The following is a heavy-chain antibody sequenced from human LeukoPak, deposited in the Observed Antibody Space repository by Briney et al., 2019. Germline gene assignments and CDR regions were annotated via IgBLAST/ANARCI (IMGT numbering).Heavy chain of an antibody. CDR2: ISYDGSNK. Sequence: GGSLRLSCAASGFTVSSNYMSWVRQAPGKGLEWVAVISYDGSNKYYADSVKGRFTISRDNSKNTLYLQMNSLRAEDTAVYYCARDGYYYDSSGYYYNWFDPWGQGTLVTVSS. CDR3: ARDGYYYDSSGYYYNWFDP. CDR1: GFTVSSNY. J-gene: IGHJ5*02. D-gene: IGHD3-22*01. V-gene: IGHV3-30-3*01.